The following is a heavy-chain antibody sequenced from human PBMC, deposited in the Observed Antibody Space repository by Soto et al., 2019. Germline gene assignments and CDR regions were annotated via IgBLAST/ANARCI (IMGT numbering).Heavy chain of an antibody. Sequence: PSETLSLTCTVSGGSISTSSYYWGWIRQPPGKGLEWIGSIYYSGSTYYNPSLKSRVTISVDTSKNQFSLKLSSVTAADTAVYYCARVHQLLVYYMDVWGKGTTVTVSS. D-gene: IGHD2-2*01. CDR2: IYYSGST. CDR3: ARVHQLLVYYMDV. J-gene: IGHJ6*03. CDR1: GGSISTSSYY. V-gene: IGHV4-39*01.